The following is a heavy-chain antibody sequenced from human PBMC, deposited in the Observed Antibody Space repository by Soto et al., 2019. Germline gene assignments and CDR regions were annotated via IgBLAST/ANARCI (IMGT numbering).Heavy chain of an antibody. CDR1: GFTFSSYG. Sequence: QVQLVESGGGVVQPGRSLRLSCAASGFTFSSYGMHWVRQAPGKGLEWVAVISYDGSNKYYADSVKGRFTISRDKSKNTLYLQMNSLRAEDTAVYYCAKGRDYGDYRWGQGTLVTVSS. V-gene: IGHV3-30*18. CDR2: ISYDGSNK. J-gene: IGHJ4*02. CDR3: AKGRDYGDYR. D-gene: IGHD4-17*01.